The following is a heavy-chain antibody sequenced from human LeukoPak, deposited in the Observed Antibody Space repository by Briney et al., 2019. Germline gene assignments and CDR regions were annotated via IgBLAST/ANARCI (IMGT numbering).Heavy chain of an antibody. CDR3: AASAGPIFF. D-gene: IGHD3-9*01. Sequence: GGSLRLSCAASGFSFSSYAMSWVRQAPGKGLEGVSAISGSGGSTYYADSVKGRFTISRDNSKNTLYLQMNSLRAEDTAVYYWAASAGPIFFWGEGGLVTVSS. J-gene: IGHJ4*02. V-gene: IGHV3-23*01. CDR1: GFSFSSYA. CDR2: ISGSGGST.